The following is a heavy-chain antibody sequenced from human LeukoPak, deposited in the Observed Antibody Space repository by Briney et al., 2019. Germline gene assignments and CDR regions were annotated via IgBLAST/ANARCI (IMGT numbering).Heavy chain of an antibody. D-gene: IGHD2/OR15-2a*01. J-gene: IGHJ3*02. Sequence: ASVKVSCKASGYTFTNYAMNWVRQAPGQGLECLGWINTDTGNPTYAQGFTGRFVFSLDTSVSTAYLQISSLKAEDTAVYYCARDQYIAFDMWGQGTMVTVSS. CDR3: ARDQYIAFDM. V-gene: IGHV7-4-1*02. CDR1: GYTFTNYA. CDR2: INTDTGNP.